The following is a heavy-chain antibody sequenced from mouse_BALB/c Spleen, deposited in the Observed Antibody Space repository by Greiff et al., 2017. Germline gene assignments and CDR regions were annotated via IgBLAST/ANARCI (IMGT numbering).Heavy chain of an antibody. D-gene: IGHD1-1*01. CDR3: ARPDYYGSSYWFAY. J-gene: IGHJ3*01. CDR1: GYTFTDYW. CDR2: IDTSDSYT. V-gene: IGHV1-69*01. Sequence: QVQLQQPGAELVMPGASVKMSCKASGYTFTDYWMHWVKQRPGQGLEWIGAIDTSDSYTSYNQKFKGKATLTVDESSSTAYMQLSSLTSEDSAVYYCARPDYYGSSYWFAYWGQGTLVTVSA.